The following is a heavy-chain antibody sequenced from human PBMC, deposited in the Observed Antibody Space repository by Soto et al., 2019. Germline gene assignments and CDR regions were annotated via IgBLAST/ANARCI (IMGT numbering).Heavy chain of an antibody. Sequence: GWSLRLSCVDSTSNLKNYAMAWVRQAPGKGLEWVSALTDTGGSTYYAASVKGRFTISRDNSRNTLFLQMDRLRVDDTAVYYCAKIKGAITFLHFDTWGQGTLVTVYS. D-gene: IGHD3-16*01. CDR1: TSNLKNYA. J-gene: IGHJ4*02. CDR2: LTDTGGST. CDR3: AKIKGAITFLHFDT. V-gene: IGHV3-23*01.